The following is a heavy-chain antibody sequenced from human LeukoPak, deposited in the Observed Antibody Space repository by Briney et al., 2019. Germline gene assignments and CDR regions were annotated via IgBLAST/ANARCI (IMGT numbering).Heavy chain of an antibody. Sequence: GGSLRLSCAASGFSFSNYGMNWVRQAPGKGLEWVSGITGNGATTYYADSVKGRFTISRDNSRNTVYLQMNSLRAEHTAVYYCANDLGWIQLNLGRGQGTLVTVSS. CDR1: GFSFSNYG. V-gene: IGHV3-23*01. CDR2: ITGNGATT. CDR3: ANDLGWIQLNLG. D-gene: IGHD5-18*01. J-gene: IGHJ4*02.